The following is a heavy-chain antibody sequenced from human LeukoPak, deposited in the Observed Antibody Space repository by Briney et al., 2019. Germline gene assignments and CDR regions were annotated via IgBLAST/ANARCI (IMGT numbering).Heavy chain of an antibody. CDR3: AKDDAWLRFGE. CDR1: GFTVSSNS. J-gene: IGHJ4*02. CDR2: IYSDNT. Sequence: GGSLRLSCTVSGFTVSSNSMSWVRQAPGKGLEWVSFIYSDNTHYSDSVKGRFTISRDNSKNTLYLEVISLTAEDTAVYYCAKDDAWLRFGEWSQGTLVTVSS. D-gene: IGHD3-10*01. V-gene: IGHV3-53*01.